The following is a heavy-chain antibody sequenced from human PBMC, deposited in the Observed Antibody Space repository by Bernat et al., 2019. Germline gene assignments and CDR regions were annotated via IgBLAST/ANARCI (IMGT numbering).Heavy chain of an antibody. D-gene: IGHD6-13*01. CDR1: GFTFSSYG. CDR3: ARDSDSVGAAAGFDI. CDR2: IWYDGSNK. V-gene: IGHV3-33*01. Sequence: QVQLVESGGGVVQPGRSLRLSCAASGFTFSSYGMHWVRQTPCKGLEWVAVIWYDGSNKYYADSVKGRFTISRDNSKNTLYLQMNSLRAEDTAVYYCARDSDSVGAAAGFDIWGQGTMVTVSS. J-gene: IGHJ3*02.